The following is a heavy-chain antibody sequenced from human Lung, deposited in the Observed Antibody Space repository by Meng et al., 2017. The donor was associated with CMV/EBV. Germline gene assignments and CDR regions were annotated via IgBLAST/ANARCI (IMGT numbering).Heavy chain of an antibody. J-gene: IGHJ4*02. Sequence: GESLKISCEGSGYSFASYCIGWVRQMPGKGLEWMGIIYPSDSDTRYSPSFQGQVTISADKSISTAYLQWSSLKASDTAMYYCARHPAFVYCSHTTACPYYFDYWGQGTLVTVSS. V-gene: IGHV5-51*01. CDR1: GYSFASYC. D-gene: IGHD2-15*01. CDR2: IYPSDSDT. CDR3: ARHPAFVYCSHTTACPYYFDY.